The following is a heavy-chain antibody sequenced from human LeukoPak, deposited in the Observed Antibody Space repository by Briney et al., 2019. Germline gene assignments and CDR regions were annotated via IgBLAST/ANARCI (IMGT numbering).Heavy chain of an antibody. CDR3: ARGLYNWNRNWFDP. CDR2: SYYSGST. D-gene: IGHD1-20*01. Sequence: SETLSLTCTVSGGSISSSSYYWGWIRPPPGKGLEWIGSSYYSGSTYYNPSLKSRVTISVDTSKNQFSLKLSSVTAADTAVYYCARGLYNWNRNWFDPWGQGTLVTVSS. J-gene: IGHJ5*02. V-gene: IGHV4-39*07. CDR1: GGSISSSSYY.